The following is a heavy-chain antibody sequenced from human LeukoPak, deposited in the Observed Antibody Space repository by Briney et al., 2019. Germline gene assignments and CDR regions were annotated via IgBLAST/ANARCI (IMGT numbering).Heavy chain of an antibody. CDR2: ISAYNGNT. Sequence: ASVKVSCKASGYTFTSYGISWVRQAPGQGLEWMGWISAYNGNTNYAQKLQGRVTTTTDTSTSTAYKELRSLRSDDTAVYYCARGYPGTTSTGGFDLWGRGTLVTVSS. CDR3: ARGYPGTTSTGGFDL. CDR1: GYTFTSYG. J-gene: IGHJ2*01. D-gene: IGHD1-1*01. V-gene: IGHV1-18*01.